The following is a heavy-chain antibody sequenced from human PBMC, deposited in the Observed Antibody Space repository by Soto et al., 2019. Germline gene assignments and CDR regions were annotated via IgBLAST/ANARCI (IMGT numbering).Heavy chain of an antibody. CDR1: GYTFTSYD. CDR3: ASGPPGYDILTGYYSYYYYYYMDV. D-gene: IGHD3-9*01. J-gene: IGHJ6*03. Sequence: VASVKVSCKASGYTFTSYDMNWVRQATGQGLEGMGWMNPNSGNTGYAQKFQGRVTMTRNTYISTAYMELSSLRSEDTAVYYCASGPPGYDILTGYYSYYYYYYMDVWGKGTTVTVSS. V-gene: IGHV1-8*01. CDR2: MNPNSGNT.